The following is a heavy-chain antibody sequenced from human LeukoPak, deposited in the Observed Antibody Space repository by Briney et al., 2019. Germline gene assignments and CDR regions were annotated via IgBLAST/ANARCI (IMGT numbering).Heavy chain of an antibody. CDR1: GGTFSSYA. V-gene: IGHV1-69*04. CDR3: ASTPGYSSGWSQPGHYGMDV. Sequence: SVKVSCKASGGTFSSYAISWVRQAPGQGLEWMGRIIPILGIANYAQKFQGRVTITADKSTSTAYMELSSLRSEDTAVYYCASTPGYSSGWSQPGHYGMDVWGQGTTVTVSS. J-gene: IGHJ6*02. CDR2: IIPILGIA. D-gene: IGHD6-19*01.